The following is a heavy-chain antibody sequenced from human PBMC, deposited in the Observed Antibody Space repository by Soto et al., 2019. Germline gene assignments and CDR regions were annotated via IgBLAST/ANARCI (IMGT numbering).Heavy chain of an antibody. CDR1: GYTFTSYD. CDR3: ARGRKRGDFWSGYYTPRVYYGMDV. D-gene: IGHD3-3*01. CDR2: MNPNSGNT. Sequence: ASVKVSCKASGYTFTSYDINWVRQATGQGLEWMGWMNPNSGNTGYAQKFQGRVTMTRNTSISTAYMELSSLRSEDPAVYYCARGRKRGDFWSGYYTPRVYYGMDVWGQGTTVTVSS. J-gene: IGHJ6*02. V-gene: IGHV1-8*01.